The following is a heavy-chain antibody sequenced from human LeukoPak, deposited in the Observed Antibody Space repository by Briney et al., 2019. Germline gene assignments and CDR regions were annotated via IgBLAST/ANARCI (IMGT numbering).Heavy chain of an antibody. Sequence: GGSLRLSCAASGFTFSSYAMHWVRQAPGKGLEWVAVISYDGSNKYYADSVKGRFTISRDNSKNTLYLQMNSLRAEDTAVYYCAREREVPALDPWGQGTLVTASS. D-gene: IGHD2-2*01. J-gene: IGHJ5*02. CDR3: AREREVPALDP. CDR1: GFTFSSYA. CDR2: ISYDGSNK. V-gene: IGHV3-30*01.